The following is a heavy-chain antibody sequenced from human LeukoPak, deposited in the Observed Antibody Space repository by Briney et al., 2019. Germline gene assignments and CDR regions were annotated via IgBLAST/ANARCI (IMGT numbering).Heavy chain of an antibody. CDR2: ISYDGSNK. D-gene: IGHD3-3*01. CDR1: GFTFSSYA. Sequence: GGSLRLSCAASGFTFSSYAMSWVRQAPGKGLEWVAVISYDGSNKYYADSVKGRFTISRDNSKNTLYLQMNSLRAEDTAVYYCARDPRITIFGVVTSYYFDYWGQGTLVTVSS. V-gene: IGHV3-30-3*01. CDR3: ARDPRITIFGVVTSYYFDY. J-gene: IGHJ4*02.